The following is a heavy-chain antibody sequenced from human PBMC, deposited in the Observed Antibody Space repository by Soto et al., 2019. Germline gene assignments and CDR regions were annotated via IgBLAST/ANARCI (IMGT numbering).Heavy chain of an antibody. D-gene: IGHD3-10*02. CDR2: IFWDDEK. J-gene: IGHJ5*02. Sequence: QITLKESGPTLVKPTQTLTLTCTFSGFSLSTSGVGVGWLRQPPGKALEWLALIFWDDEKRYSPYLKSRLTNTQETPKTQVVLTMSNMDPGDIAKYFCAPRRRKLLFGELTRSPNWFDPWGQVTLVTVSS. CDR3: APRRRKLLFGELTRSPNWFDP. V-gene: IGHV2-5*02. CDR1: GFSLSTSGVG.